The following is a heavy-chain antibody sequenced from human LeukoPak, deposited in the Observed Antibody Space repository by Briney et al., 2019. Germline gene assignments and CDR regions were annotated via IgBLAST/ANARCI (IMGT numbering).Heavy chain of an antibody. Sequence: GGSLSLSCAVSGFTFSSYWMHWVRQAAGRGLVWVSRIDRDGSRINYADPVKGRFTISRDNGKNTLFLQMNSLRAEDAAVYYCVRGNDYGGPHYWGQGTLVTVSS. D-gene: IGHD4-23*01. CDR3: VRGNDYGGPHY. J-gene: IGHJ4*02. V-gene: IGHV3-74*01. CDR2: IDRDGSRI. CDR1: GFTFSSYW.